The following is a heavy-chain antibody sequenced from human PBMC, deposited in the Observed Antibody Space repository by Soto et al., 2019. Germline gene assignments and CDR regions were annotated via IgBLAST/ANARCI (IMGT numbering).Heavy chain of an antibody. V-gene: IGHV3-33*01. D-gene: IGHD4-17*01. CDR2: IWYDGSNK. CDR1: GFTFSSYG. J-gene: IGHJ6*02. CDR3: ARDRTVMYYYYYGMDV. Sequence: PGGSLRLSCAASGFTFSSYGMHWVRQAPGKGLEWVAVIWYDGSNKYYADSVKGRFTISRDNSKNTLYLQMNSLRAEDTAVYYCARDRTVMYYYYYGMDVWGQGTTVTV.